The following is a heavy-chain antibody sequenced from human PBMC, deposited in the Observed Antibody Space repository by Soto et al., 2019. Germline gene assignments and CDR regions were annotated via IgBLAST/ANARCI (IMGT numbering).Heavy chain of an antibody. CDR3: ARTPDI. CDR2: IYYGST. Sequence: TLSLTCAVSGGSISSGGYSWSWIRQPPGKGLEWIGYIYYGSTYYNPSLKSRVTISVDRSKNQFSLKLSSVTAADTAVYYCARTPDIWGQGTMVT. J-gene: IGHJ3*02. V-gene: IGHV4-30-2*01. CDR1: GGSISSGGYS.